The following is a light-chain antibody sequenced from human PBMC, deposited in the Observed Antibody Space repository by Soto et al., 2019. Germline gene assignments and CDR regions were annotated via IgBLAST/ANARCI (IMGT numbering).Light chain of an antibody. CDR3: QQGSTTPIP. CDR2: SAF. Sequence: DIQMTQSPSSLSAAIGDRVTITCRASQNIGSFLHWYQQKPGEAPRLLVYSAFRIQSGVPSRFNACGSGTDFTLRISSLQPEDFSTYYCQQGSTTPIPVGLGTRLDTK. V-gene: IGKV1-39*01. J-gene: IGKJ5*01. CDR1: QNIGSF.